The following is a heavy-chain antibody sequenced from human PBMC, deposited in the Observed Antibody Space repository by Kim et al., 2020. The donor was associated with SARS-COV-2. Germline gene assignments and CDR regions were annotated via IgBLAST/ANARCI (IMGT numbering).Heavy chain of an antibody. V-gene: IGHV5-10-1*01. CDR1: GYSFTSYW. D-gene: IGHD2-15*01. CDR3: ARSHRGSGDYYGMDV. CDR2: IDPSDSYT. Sequence: GESLKISCKGSGYSFTSYWISWVRQMPGKGLEWMGRIDPSDSYTNYSPSFQGHVTISADKSISTAYLQWSSLKASDTAMYYCARSHRGSGDYYGMDVWGQGTTVTVSS. J-gene: IGHJ6*02.